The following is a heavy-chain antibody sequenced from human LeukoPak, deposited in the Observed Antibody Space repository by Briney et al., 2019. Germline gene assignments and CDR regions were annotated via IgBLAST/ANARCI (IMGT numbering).Heavy chain of an antibody. J-gene: IGHJ5*02. CDR3: ARHRRVASIAARPVQGWFDP. CDR1: GGSFSGYY. D-gene: IGHD6-6*01. CDR2: INHSGST. Sequence: SETLSLTCAVYGGSFSGYYWSWIRQPPGKGLEWIGEINHSGSTNYNPSLKSRVTISVDTSKNQFSLKLSSVTAADTAVYYCARHRRVASIAARPVQGWFDPWGQGTLVTVSS. V-gene: IGHV4-34*01.